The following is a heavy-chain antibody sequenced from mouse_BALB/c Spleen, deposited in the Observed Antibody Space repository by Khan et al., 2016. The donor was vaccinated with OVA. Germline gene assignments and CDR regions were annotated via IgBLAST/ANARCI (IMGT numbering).Heavy chain of an antibody. CDR3: ARMTKK. CDR2: IDPPNGNT. V-gene: IGHV14-3*02. J-gene: IGHJ2*01. CDR1: GLNIKDTY. Sequence: VQLKESGPDLVKPAPTVKFSCTVSGLNIKDTYMHWLNQRPEQGLEWIGRIDPPNGNTKYDPKFSGKATITADTTSNTAYLQVSSMTSEDSAVYYYARMTKKWGQGTTLTVSS.